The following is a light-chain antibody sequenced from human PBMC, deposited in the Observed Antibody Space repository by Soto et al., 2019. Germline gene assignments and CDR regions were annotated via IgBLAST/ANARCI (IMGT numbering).Light chain of an antibody. V-gene: IGKV1-12*01. CDR3: QQGDSFPIT. J-gene: IGKJ5*01. CDR1: QSIGSW. Sequence: DIQMTQSPSSVSASVGDRVTITCRASQSIGSWLAWYQQKPGTVPKLLIYAASSLQSGVPSRFSGSGAGREFTLTMTSLQPEDFGTYYCQQGDSFPITFGRGTRLEIK. CDR2: AAS.